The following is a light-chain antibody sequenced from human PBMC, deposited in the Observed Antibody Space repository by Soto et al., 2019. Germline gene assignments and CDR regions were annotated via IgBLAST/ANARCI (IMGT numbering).Light chain of an antibody. V-gene: IGLV2-14*01. J-gene: IGLJ2*01. CDR1: SSDVGGYNY. Sequence: QSALTQPASVSGSPGQSITISCTGTSSDVGGYNYVSWYQQHPGKAPKLMIYDVSNRPSGVSNGFSGSKSGNTASLTISGLQAEDEADYYCSSYTSSSLVVFGGGTKLTVL. CDR3: SSYTSSSLVV. CDR2: DVS.